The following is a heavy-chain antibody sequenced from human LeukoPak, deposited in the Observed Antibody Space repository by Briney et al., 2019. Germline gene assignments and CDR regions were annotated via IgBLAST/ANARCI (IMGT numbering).Heavy chain of an antibody. D-gene: IGHD3-22*01. CDR3: ARAIYDSSGYYYAFDI. CDR1: GYTFTSYY. CDR2: INPSGGST. Sequence: ASVKVSCKASGYTFTSYYMHWVRQAPGQELEWMGIINPSGGSTSYAQKFQGRVTMTRDTSTSTVYMELSSLRSEDTAVYYCARAIYDSSGYYYAFDIWGQGTMVTVSS. V-gene: IGHV1-46*03. J-gene: IGHJ3*02.